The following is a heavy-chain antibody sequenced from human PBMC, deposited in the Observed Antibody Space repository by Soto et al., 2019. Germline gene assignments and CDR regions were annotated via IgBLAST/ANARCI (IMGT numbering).Heavy chain of an antibody. V-gene: IGHV3-48*03. Sequence: GGSLRLSCAASGFTFSSYEMNWVRQAPGKGLEWVSYISSSGSTIYYADSVKGRFTISRDNAKNSLYLQMNSLRAEDTAVYYCAREAYYYDSSGYYYDDAIDIWGQGTMVTVS. CDR2: ISSSGSTI. CDR3: AREAYYYDSSGYYYDDAIDI. J-gene: IGHJ3*02. D-gene: IGHD3-22*01. CDR1: GFTFSSYE.